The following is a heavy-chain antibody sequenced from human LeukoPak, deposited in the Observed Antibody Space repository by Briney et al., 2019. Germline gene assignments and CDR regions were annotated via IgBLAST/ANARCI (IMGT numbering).Heavy chain of an antibody. V-gene: IGHV4-30-4*01. CDR2: IYYSGST. J-gene: IGHJ4*02. CDR3: ARVSSASESLFYFDY. Sequence: ASQTLSLTCTVSGGSISSDDHYWNWIRQPPGKGLEWIGYIYYSGSTSYSPSLKSRVSMSLDTSKNQFSLKLSSVIAADTAVYYCARVSSASESLFYFDYWGQGTLVTVSS. CDR1: GGSISSDDHY. D-gene: IGHD6-6*01.